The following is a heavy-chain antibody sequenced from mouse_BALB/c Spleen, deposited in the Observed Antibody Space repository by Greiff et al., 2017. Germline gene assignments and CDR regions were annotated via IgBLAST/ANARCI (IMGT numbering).Heavy chain of an antibody. CDR3: ARGRGVRRGVDY. CDR2: IDPANGNT. CDR1: GFNIKDTY. J-gene: IGHJ2*01. D-gene: IGHD2-14*01. V-gene: IGHV14-3*02. Sequence: EVQLQQSGAELVKPGASVKLSCTASGFNIKDTYMHWVKQRPEQGLEWIGRIDPANGNTKYDPKFQGKATITADTSSNTAYLQLSSLTSEDTAVYYCARGRGVRRGVDYWGQGTTLTVSS.